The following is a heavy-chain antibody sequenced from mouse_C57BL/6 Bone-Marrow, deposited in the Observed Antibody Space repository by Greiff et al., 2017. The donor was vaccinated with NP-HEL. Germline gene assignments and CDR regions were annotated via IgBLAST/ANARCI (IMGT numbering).Heavy chain of an antibody. Sequence: QVQLKQPGAELVRPGTSVKLSCKASGYTFTSYWMHWVQQRPGQGLEWIGVIDPSDSYTNYNQKFKGKATLTVDTSSSTAYMQLSILTSEDSAVYYCARLGYGSITGFAYWGQGTLVTVSA. D-gene: IGHD1-1*01. J-gene: IGHJ3*01. CDR2: IDPSDSYT. CDR1: GYTFTSYW. V-gene: IGHV1-59*01. CDR3: ARLGYGSITGFAY.